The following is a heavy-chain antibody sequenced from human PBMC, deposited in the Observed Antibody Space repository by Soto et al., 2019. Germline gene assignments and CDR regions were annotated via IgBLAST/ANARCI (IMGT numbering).Heavy chain of an antibody. CDR2: IYYSGRT. Sequence: SEPLSLTCTVSGGSISGYYWSWIRQPPGKGLEWIGYIYYSGRTKYNPSLKSRVTISVDTSKNQFSLKLSSVTAADTAVYYCARGGPIAAAGDNWFDPWGQGTLVTVSS. V-gene: IGHV4-59*01. D-gene: IGHD6-13*01. CDR1: GGSISGYY. J-gene: IGHJ5*02. CDR3: ARGGPIAAAGDNWFDP.